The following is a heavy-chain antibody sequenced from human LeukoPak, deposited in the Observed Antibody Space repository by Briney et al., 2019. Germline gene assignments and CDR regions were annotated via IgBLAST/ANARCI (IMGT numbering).Heavy chain of an antibody. CDR1: GFTFSSYS. J-gene: IGHJ6*02. CDR2: ISSSSSTI. Sequence: PGGSLRLSCAASGFTFSSYSMNWVRQAPGKGLEWVSYISSSSSTIYYADSVKGRFTISRDNAKNSLYLQMNSLRDEDTAVYYCARDLGDYCSGGSCYYYYGMDVWGQGTTVTVS. V-gene: IGHV3-48*02. CDR3: ARDLGDYCSGGSCYYYYGMDV. D-gene: IGHD2-15*01.